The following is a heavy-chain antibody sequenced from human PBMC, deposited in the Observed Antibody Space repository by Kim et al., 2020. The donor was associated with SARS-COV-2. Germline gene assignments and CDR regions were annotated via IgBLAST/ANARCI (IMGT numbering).Heavy chain of an antibody. Sequence: RFTISRDNAKNSLYLQMNSLRAEDTALYYCAKAVPVRGVMNYYYYGMDVWGQGTTVTVSS. V-gene: IGHV3-9*01. J-gene: IGHJ6*02. CDR3: AKAVPVRGVMNYYYYGMDV. D-gene: IGHD3-10*01.